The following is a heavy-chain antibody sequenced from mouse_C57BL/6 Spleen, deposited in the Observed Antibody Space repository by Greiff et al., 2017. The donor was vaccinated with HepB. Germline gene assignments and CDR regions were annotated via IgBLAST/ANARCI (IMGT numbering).Heavy chain of an antibody. CDR1: GYSFTGYY. D-gene: IGHD1-1*01. Sequence: EVKLMESGPELVKPGASVKISCKASGYSFTGYYMNWVKQSPEKSLEWIGEINPSTGGTTYNQKFKAKATLTVDKSSSTAYMQLKSLTSEDSAVYYCARQYYGSSYESFAYWGQGTLVTVSA. CDR2: INPSTGGT. V-gene: IGHV1-42*01. J-gene: IGHJ3*01. CDR3: ARQYYGSSYESFAY.